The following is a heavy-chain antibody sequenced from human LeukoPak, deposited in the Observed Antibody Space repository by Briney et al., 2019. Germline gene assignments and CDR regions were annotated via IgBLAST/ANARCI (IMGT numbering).Heavy chain of an antibody. CDR2: INNSGSST. Sequence: GGSLRLSCAASGFTFSSYWMHWVRQAPGKGLEWVSSINNSGSSTYYADSVKGRFTISRDNSKNTLYLQMNRLRAEDTAVYYCAKRHSSTWYFNWGQGTLVTVSS. CDR3: AKRHSSTWYFN. D-gene: IGHD6-13*01. J-gene: IGHJ4*02. V-gene: IGHV3-23*01. CDR1: GFTFSSYW.